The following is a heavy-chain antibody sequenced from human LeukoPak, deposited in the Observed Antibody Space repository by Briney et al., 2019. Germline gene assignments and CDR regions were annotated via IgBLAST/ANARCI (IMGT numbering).Heavy chain of an antibody. J-gene: IGHJ4*02. Sequence: ASVKVSFKASGGTFGSSAISWVRQAPGQGLEWMGRIIPILGTVNYAQQFQGRVTITADKSTSTAYMELINLRSEDTAMFYCARGGGYYYDSSGYRFDYWGQGTLVTVSS. CDR2: IIPILGTV. D-gene: IGHD3-22*01. CDR3: ARGGGYYYDSSGYRFDY. CDR1: GGTFGSSA. V-gene: IGHV1-69*04.